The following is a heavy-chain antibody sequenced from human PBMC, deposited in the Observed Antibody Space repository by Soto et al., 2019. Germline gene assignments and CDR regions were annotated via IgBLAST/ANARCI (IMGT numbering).Heavy chain of an antibody. V-gene: IGHV5-51*01. CDR2: IYPIDSAV. CDR3: AALAIVVLAAPNALAI. D-gene: IGHD2-2*01. Sequence: GESLKISCKTFGYSFKTYWIAWVRQMPGKGLEWVGSIYPIDSAVTHNPSFQGRVSISADRSINTAYLQGSSREASDSAMYYCAALAIVVLAAPNALAIWAQGKMVPVSS. J-gene: IGHJ3*02. CDR1: GYSFKTYW.